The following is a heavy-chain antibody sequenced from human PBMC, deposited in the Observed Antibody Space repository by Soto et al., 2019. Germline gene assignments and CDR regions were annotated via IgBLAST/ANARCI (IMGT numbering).Heavy chain of an antibody. CDR2: IYHSRST. Sequence: SETLSLTCAASGYSISSGNHCGWPRQPRGKGLEWIGRIYHSRSTYYNPPLKSRAILAVDTSKNHFPLKLSSVTAAATAVYYCAREGHGTASYPHLYWGQGTLVTVS. CDR1: GYSISSGNH. CDR3: AREGHGTASYPHLY. D-gene: IGHD1-26*01. J-gene: IGHJ4*02. V-gene: IGHV4-38-2*02.